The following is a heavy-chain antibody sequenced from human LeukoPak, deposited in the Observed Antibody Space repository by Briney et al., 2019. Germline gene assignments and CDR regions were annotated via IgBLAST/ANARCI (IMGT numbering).Heavy chain of an antibody. CDR3: ATQWLRSHYYYYMDV. V-gene: IGHV1-69*13. CDR1: GGTFINYA. J-gene: IGHJ6*03. Sequence: GASVKVSCKASGGTFINYAISWVRQAPGQGLEWMGGIIPIFGTANYAQRFQGRVTITADESTTTAYMELSSLRSEDTAVYYCATQWLRSHYYYYMDVWGKGTTVTISS. D-gene: IGHD5-12*01. CDR2: IIPIFGTA.